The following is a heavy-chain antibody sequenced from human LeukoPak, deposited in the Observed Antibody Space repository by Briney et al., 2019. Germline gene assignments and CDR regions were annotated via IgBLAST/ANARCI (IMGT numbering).Heavy chain of an antibody. V-gene: IGHV4-34*01. J-gene: IGHJ4*02. Sequence: SETLSLTCAVYGGSFSGYSWSWIRQPPGKGLEWIGEINHSGSANYNPSLKSRVTMSVDTSKNQFSLKLSSVTAADTAVYYCARGLGYYDDWGQGTLVTVSS. CDR3: ARGLGYYDD. CDR1: GGSFSGYS. CDR2: INHSGSA.